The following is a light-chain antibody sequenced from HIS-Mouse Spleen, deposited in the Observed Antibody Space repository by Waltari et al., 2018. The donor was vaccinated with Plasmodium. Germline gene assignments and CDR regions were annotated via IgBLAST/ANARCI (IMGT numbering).Light chain of an antibody. Sequence: IAMTQSPATLSVSPGERATLSCRASQSVSSNLAWYQQKPGQAPRLLIYGASTRATGIPARFRGSGSGTEFTLTISSLQSEDFAVYYCQQYNNWSFTFGHGTKVDIK. CDR3: QQYNNWSFT. CDR2: GAS. J-gene: IGKJ3*01. CDR1: QSVSSN. V-gene: IGKV3-15*01.